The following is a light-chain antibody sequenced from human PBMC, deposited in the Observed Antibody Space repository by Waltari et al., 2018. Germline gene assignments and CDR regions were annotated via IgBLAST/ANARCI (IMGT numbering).Light chain of an antibody. CDR3: QQYYSYSRT. CDR2: RAS. V-gene: IGKV1-5*03. CDR1: QSISSW. J-gene: IGKJ1*01. Sequence: DIQMTQSPSTLSASVGDRVTITCRASQSISSWLAWYQQKPGKPPKFLIYRASELESWGPPRFSGGGSGTEFTLTISSLQPEDFASYYCQQYYSYSRTFGQGTKVEIK.